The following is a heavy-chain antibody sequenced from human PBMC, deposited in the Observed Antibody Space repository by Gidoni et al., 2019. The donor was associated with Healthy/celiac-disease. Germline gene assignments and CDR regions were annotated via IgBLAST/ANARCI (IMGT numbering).Heavy chain of an antibody. Sequence: QVQLVQSGAEVKTPGSSVKVSCKASGGTFSSYAISCVRQAPGQGLEWVGGIIPIFGTANYARKCQGRVTMTAQETTSTACMELSSLGSEDTAMYYCASSIDDFPRVFGLNYDGMDVWGQGTTVTVSS. D-gene: IGHD3-3*01. CDR1: GGTFSSYA. V-gene: IGHV1-69*01. CDR2: IIPIFGTA. CDR3: ASSIDDFPRVFGLNYDGMDV. J-gene: IGHJ6*02.